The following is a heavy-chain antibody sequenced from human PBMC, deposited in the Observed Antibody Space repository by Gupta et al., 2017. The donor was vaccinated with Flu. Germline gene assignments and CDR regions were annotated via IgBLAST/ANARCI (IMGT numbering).Heavy chain of an antibody. CDR1: GFTFRYYG. D-gene: IGHD2-21*01. Sequence: VQLVESGGGVVQPGRSLRLSCAASGFTFRYYGMHWVRQAPGKGLEWVALRAFDGRNQYYADSVKGRGTISRDNSKNTVCLQMSGLRPEDSAGDACEKAFTSYNGGEREIDAGGQGTMVTVSS. V-gene: IGHV3-30*18. J-gene: IGHJ4*02. CDR3: EKAFTSYNGGEREIDA. CDR2: RAFDGRNQ.